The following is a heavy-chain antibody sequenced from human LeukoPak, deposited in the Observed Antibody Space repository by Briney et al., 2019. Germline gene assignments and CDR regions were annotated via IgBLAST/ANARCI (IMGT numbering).Heavy chain of an antibody. V-gene: IGHV1-18*01. Sequence: ASVKVSCKASGCTFTSYGISWVRQAPGQGLEWMGWISAYNGNTNYAQKLQGSVTMTTDTSTSKAYMERRSLRADDTAVYYCARSSYGSGSYYIDYWGQGTLVTVSS. J-gene: IGHJ4*02. D-gene: IGHD3-10*01. CDR2: ISAYNGNT. CDR3: ARSSYGSGSYYIDY. CDR1: GCTFTSYG.